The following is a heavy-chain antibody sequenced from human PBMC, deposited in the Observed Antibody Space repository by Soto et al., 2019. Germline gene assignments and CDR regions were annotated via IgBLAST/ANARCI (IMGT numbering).Heavy chain of an antibody. CDR3: AKPAYYDILTGRPGYYYGMDV. D-gene: IGHD3-9*01. CDR1: GFTFSSYA. V-gene: IGHV3-23*01. J-gene: IGHJ6*02. Sequence: GGSLRLSCAASGFTFSSYAMSWVRQAPGKGLEWVSAISGSGGSTYYADSVKGRFTISRDNSKNTLYLQMNSLRAEDTAVYYCAKPAYYDILTGRPGYYYGMDVWGQGTTVTVSS. CDR2: ISGSGGST.